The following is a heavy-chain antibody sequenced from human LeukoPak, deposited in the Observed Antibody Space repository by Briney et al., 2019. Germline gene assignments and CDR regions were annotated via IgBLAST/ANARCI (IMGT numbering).Heavy chain of an antibody. Sequence: HPGGSLRLSCAASGFTVSSNYMSWVRQAPGKGLEWVSVIYSGGSTYYADSVKGRFTISRDNSKNTLYLQMNSLRAEDTAVYYCAKDLYPGYSYGFDWFDPWGQGTLVTVSS. J-gene: IGHJ5*02. D-gene: IGHD5-18*01. CDR3: AKDLYPGYSYGFDWFDP. CDR1: GFTVSSNY. V-gene: IGHV3-53*01. CDR2: IYSGGST.